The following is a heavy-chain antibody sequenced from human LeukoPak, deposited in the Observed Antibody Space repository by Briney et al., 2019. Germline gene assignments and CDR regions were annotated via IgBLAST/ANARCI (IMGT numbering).Heavy chain of an antibody. CDR1: GFVFSAYS. D-gene: IGHD2-15*01. J-gene: IGHJ4*02. CDR2: ISSSGSDI. CDR3: ARDLVGYCSGGSCYTFDY. Sequence: PGGSLRLSCAASGFVFSAYSMNWVRQAPGKGLEWVSYISSSGSDIYYGDSLKGRFTITRDNAQNSLYLQMNSLRAEDTAVYYCARDLVGYCSGGSCYTFDYWGQGTLVTVSS. V-gene: IGHV3-21*05.